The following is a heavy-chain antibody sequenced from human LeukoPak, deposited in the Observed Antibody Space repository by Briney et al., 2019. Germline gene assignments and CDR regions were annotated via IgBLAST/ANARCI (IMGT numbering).Heavy chain of an antibody. CDR1: GFTFSSYA. Sequence: GGSLRLSCAASGFTFSSYAMSWVRQAPGKGLEWVSAISGSGGSTYYADSVKGRFTISRDNSKNTLYLQTNSLRAEDTAVYYCAKSGLLWFRELWGALSFDSWGQGTLVTVSS. CDR2: ISGSGGST. V-gene: IGHV3-23*01. D-gene: IGHD3-10*01. J-gene: IGHJ4*02. CDR3: AKSGLLWFRELWGALSFDS.